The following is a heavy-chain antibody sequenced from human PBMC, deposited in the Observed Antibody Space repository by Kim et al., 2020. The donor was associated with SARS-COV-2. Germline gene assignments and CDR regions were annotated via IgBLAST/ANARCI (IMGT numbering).Heavy chain of an antibody. CDR2: ISWNSGSI. Sequence: GGSLRLSCAASGFTFDDYAMHWVRQAPGKGLEWVSGISWNSGSIGYADSVKGRFTISRDNAKNSLYLQMNSLRAEDTALYYCVKDRNYYDSSGGAFDIWGQGTMVTVSS. CDR1: GFTFDDYA. V-gene: IGHV3-9*01. D-gene: IGHD3-22*01. CDR3: VKDRNYYDSSGGAFDI. J-gene: IGHJ3*02.